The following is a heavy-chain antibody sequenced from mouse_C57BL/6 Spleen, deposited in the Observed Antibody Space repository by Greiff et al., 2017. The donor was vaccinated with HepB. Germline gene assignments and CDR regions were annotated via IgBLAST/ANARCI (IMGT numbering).Heavy chain of an antibody. D-gene: IGHD1-1*01. Sequence: EVQLQQSGTVLARPGASVKMSCKTSGYTFTSYWMHWVKQRPGQGLEWIGAIYPGNSDTSYNQKFKGKAKLTAVTSASTAYMELSSLTNEDSAVYYCTRPLTTVVATRFAYWGQGTLVTVSA. J-gene: IGHJ3*01. V-gene: IGHV1-5*01. CDR3: TRPLTTVVATRFAY. CDR2: IYPGNSDT. CDR1: GYTFTSYW.